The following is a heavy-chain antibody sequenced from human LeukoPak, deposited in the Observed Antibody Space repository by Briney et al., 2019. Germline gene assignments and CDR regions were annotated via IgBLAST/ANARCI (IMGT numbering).Heavy chain of an antibody. CDR1: GFTFSSYA. Sequence: GGSLRLSCAASGFTFSSYAMSWVRQAPGKGLEWVSAISGSGGSTYYADSVKGRFTISRDNSKNTLYLQMNSLRAEDTAVYYCAKRPGGCSGGSCYSGYWGQGTLVTVSS. J-gene: IGHJ4*02. CDR3: AKRPGGCSGGSCYSGY. D-gene: IGHD2-15*01. CDR2: ISGSGGST. V-gene: IGHV3-23*01.